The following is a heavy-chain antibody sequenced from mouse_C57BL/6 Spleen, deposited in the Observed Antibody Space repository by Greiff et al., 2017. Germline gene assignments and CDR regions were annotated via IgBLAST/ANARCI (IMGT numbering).Heavy chain of an antibody. D-gene: IGHD3-2*02. Sequence: VQGVESGPGLVQPSQSLSITCTVSGFSLTSYGVHWVRQSPGKGLEWLGVIWSGGSTDYNAAFISRLSISKDNSKSQVFFKMNSLQADDTAIYYCARNDSSGYPYAMDYWGQGTSVTVSS. CDR1: GFSLTSYG. CDR3: ARNDSSGYPYAMDY. V-gene: IGHV2-2*01. CDR2: IWSGGST. J-gene: IGHJ4*01.